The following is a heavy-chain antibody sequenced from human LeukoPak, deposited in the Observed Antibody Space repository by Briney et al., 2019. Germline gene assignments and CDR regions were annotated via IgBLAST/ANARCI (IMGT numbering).Heavy chain of an antibody. CDR1: GFTFSSYS. Sequence: GGSLRLSCAASGFTFSSYSMNWVRQAPGKGLEWFSSISSSGSYIYYAGSVKGRFTISRDNAKSSLYLQMNSLRAEDTAVYYCAREGGGGYASNDYWGQGTLVTVSS. J-gene: IGHJ4*02. CDR2: ISSSGSYI. V-gene: IGHV3-21*01. CDR3: AREGGGGYASNDY. D-gene: IGHD1-26*01.